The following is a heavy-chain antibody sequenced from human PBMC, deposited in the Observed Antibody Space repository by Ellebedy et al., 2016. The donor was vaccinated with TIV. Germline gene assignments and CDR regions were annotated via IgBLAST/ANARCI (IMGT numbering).Heavy chain of an antibody. CDR3: ARISGDTHKWVDP. V-gene: IGHV3-23*01. CDR2: ISDGGDT. CDR1: GFSFGNFA. Sequence: PSETLSLTCAASGFSFGNFAMNWVRQAPGQGLEWVSGISDGGDTFYADSVKGRFTISRDNAKNSLYLQMNSLRAEDTAVYYCARISGDTHKWVDPWGQGTLVSVSS. D-gene: IGHD2-21*01. J-gene: IGHJ5*02.